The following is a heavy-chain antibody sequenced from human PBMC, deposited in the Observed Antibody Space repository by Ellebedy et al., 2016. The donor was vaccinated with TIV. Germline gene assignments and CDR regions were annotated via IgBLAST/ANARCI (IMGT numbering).Heavy chain of an antibody. V-gene: IGHV3-30*04. CDR2: MSYDGSNE. CDR1: GFSFSTHA. J-gene: IGHJ3*02. CDR3: ARDTVPAALDAFDI. Sequence: GESLKISCAASGFSFSTHAMHWVRQAPGKGLEWVAVMSYDGSNEYYADSVKGRFTISRDNAKNSLYLQMNSLRAEDTAVYYCARDTVPAALDAFDIWGQGTMVTVSS. D-gene: IGHD2-2*01.